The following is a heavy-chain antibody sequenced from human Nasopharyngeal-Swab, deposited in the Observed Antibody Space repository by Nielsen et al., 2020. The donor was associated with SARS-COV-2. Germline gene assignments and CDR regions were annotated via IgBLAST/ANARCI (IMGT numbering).Heavy chain of an antibody. Sequence: SGPTLVKPTETLTLTCTVSGFSLSNPRMGVSWFRQPPGKALEWLAHIFSNVERSYNPSLKSRLTISKDTSKSQVVLSMTNVDPLDTATYYCARPLNGLYREEAFDIWGQGTVVTVSS. J-gene: IGHJ3*02. CDR2: IFSNVER. CDR3: ARPLNGLYREEAFDI. V-gene: IGHV2-26*01. D-gene: IGHD2-8*01. CDR1: GFSLSNPRMG.